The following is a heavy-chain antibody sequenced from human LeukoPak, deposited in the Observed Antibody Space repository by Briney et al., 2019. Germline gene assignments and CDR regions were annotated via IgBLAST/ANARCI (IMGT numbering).Heavy chain of an antibody. D-gene: IGHD5-18*01. CDR2: ISNTDGST. Sequence: TGGSLRLSCVASGSTFSNYAMSWVRQAPGKGLEWVSAISNTDGSTYYADSMKGRFTISRDNSKNTLYLQMNSLGAEDTAVYYCAKDISQGYTAGSIEQDYWGQGTLVTVSS. CDR3: AKDISQGYTAGSIEQDY. V-gene: IGHV3-23*01. J-gene: IGHJ4*02. CDR1: GSTFSNYA.